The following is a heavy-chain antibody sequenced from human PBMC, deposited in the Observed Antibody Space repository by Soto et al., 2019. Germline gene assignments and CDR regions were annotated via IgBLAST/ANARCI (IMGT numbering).Heavy chain of an antibody. V-gene: IGHV1-18*04. D-gene: IGHD5-18*01. Sequence: QVQLVQSGAEVKKPGASVKVSCKASGYTFTSYGISWVRQAPGQGLEWMGWISAYNGNTNYAQKLQGRVTMTTDTSTSTAYMELRSLSADYTAVDYCARVGRPWIQLWCIDYWGQGTMVTVSS. CDR2: ISAYNGNT. CDR1: GYTFTSYG. CDR3: ARVGRPWIQLWCIDY. J-gene: IGHJ4*02.